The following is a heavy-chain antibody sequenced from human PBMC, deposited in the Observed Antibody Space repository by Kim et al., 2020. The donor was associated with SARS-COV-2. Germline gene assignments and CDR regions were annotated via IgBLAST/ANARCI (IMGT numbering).Heavy chain of an antibody. CDR2: INHSGST. Sequence: SETLSLTCAVYGGSFSGYYWSWIRQPPGKGLEWIGEINHSGSTNYNPSLKSRVTISVDTSKNQFSLKLSSVTAADTAVYYCASGSEGAAAGSTFDYWGQGTLVTFSS. J-gene: IGHJ4*02. CDR1: GGSFSGYY. D-gene: IGHD6-13*01. V-gene: IGHV4-34*01. CDR3: ASGSEGAAAGSTFDY.